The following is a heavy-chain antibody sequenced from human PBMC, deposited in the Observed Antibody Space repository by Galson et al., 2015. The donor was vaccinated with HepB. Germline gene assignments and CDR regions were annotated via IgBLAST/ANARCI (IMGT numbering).Heavy chain of an antibody. V-gene: IGHV3-30-3*01. CDR2: ISCDGSNK. D-gene: IGHD2-15*01. Sequence: LRLSCAASGFTFSNYAMRWVRQAPGKGLEWVAVISCDGSNKYYADSVKGRFTISRDNSKNTLYLQMNSLRAEDAAVYYCARDLENIVVVVAATLDYWGQGTLVTVSS. CDR3: ARDLENIVVVVAATLDY. CDR1: GFTFSNYA. J-gene: IGHJ4*02.